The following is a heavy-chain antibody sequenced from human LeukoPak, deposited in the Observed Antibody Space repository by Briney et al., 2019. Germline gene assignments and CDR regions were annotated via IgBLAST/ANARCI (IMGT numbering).Heavy chain of an antibody. V-gene: IGHV3-23*01. J-gene: IGHJ6*02. Sequence: GGSLRLSCAASGFTVSSNYMSWVRQAPGKGLEWVSVISGSGGTTYYADSVKGRFTISRDSSKNTLYLQMNSLRAEDTAVYYCAKVSGGGLYYDGMDVWGQGTTVTVSS. CDR2: ISGSGGTT. CDR1: GFTVSSNY. CDR3: AKVSGGGLYYDGMDV. D-gene: IGHD1-14*01.